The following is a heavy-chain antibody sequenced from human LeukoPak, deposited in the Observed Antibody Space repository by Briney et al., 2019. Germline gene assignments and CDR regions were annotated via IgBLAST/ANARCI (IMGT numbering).Heavy chain of an antibody. CDR2: IRKKINSYTT. CDR3: ARVQVINGHYYFDY. CDR1: GFAFSDHY. V-gene: IGHV3-72*01. Sequence: GGSLRLSCAASGFAFSDHYMDWVRQAPGKGLEWVGRIRKKINSYTTVYAAPVKGRFTISRDDSKDSLYLQMNSLKSEDTALYYCARVQVINGHYYFDYWGQGALVTVSS. J-gene: IGHJ4*02. D-gene: IGHD2-21*01.